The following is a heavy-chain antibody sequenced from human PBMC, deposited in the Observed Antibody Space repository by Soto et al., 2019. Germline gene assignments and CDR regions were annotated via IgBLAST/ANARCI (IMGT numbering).Heavy chain of an antibody. D-gene: IGHD2-15*01. V-gene: IGHV3-30*04. CDR3: ARAGGGYLDF. CDR2: MSNDGGEK. J-gene: IGHJ4*02. CDR1: GFTFSYYA. Sequence: QVQLVESGGRVVQPGRSLRLSCAASGFTFSYYALHWVRQAPGKGPEWVAYMSNDGGEKLYADSVKGRFTISRDNSKNTLYLEMNSLRAEDTAVYYCARAGGGYLDFWGQGTLVTVSS.